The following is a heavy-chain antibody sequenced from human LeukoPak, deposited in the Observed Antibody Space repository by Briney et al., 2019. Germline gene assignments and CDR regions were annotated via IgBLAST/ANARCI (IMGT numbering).Heavy chain of an antibody. CDR1: GYTLTGYY. CDR2: INPNSGGT. V-gene: IGHV1-2*02. J-gene: IGHJ5*02. Sequence: ASVKVSCKASGYTLTGYYMHWVRQAPGQGLEWMGWINPNSGGTNYAQKFQGRVTMTRDTSISTAYMELSRLRSDDTAVYYCARELGTPSRPEDWFDPWGQGTLVTVSS. D-gene: IGHD1-1*01. CDR3: ARELGTPSRPEDWFDP.